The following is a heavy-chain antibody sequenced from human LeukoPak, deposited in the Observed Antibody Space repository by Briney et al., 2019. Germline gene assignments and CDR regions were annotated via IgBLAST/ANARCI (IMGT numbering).Heavy chain of an antibody. D-gene: IGHD2-2*01. V-gene: IGHV1-2*02. CDR1: GYTFTGYY. CDR2: INPNSGGT. J-gene: IGHJ5*02. CDR3: ARDLEIGYCSSTSCPHTASFDP. Sequence: ASVKVSCKASGYTFTGYYMHWVRQAPGQGLEWMGWINPNSGGTNYAQKFQGRVTMTRDTSISTAYMELSRLRSEDKAVYYCARDLEIGYCSSTSCPHTASFDPWGQGTLVTVSS.